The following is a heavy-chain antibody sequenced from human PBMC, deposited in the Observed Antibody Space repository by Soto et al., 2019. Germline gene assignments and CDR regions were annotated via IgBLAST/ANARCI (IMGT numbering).Heavy chain of an antibody. J-gene: IGHJ6*02. V-gene: IGHV4-59*01. Sequence: SETLSLTCTVSGGSISSYYWSWIRQPPGKGLEWIGYIYYSGSTNYNPSLKSRVTISVDTSKNQFSLKLSSVTAADTAVYYCARWAGYYYYYGMDVWGQGTTVTVSS. CDR1: GGSISSYY. CDR3: ARWAGYYYYYGMDV. CDR2: IYYSGST.